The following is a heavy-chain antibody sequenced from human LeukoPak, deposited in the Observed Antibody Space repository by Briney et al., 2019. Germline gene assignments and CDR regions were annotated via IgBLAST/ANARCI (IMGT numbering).Heavy chain of an antibody. Sequence: GESLQISCKGSGYSFTSYWIGWVRQMPGKGLEWMGIIYPGDSDARYSPSFQGQVTISADKSISTANLQWSSLKASDTAMYYCARGGGSSWYYFDYWGQGTLVTVSS. CDR3: ARGGGSSWYYFDY. CDR2: IYPGDSDA. D-gene: IGHD6-13*01. CDR1: GYSFTSYW. V-gene: IGHV5-51*01. J-gene: IGHJ4*02.